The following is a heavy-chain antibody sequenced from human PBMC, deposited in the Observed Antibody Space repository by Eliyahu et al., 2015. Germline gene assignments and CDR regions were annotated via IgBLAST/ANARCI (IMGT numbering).Heavy chain of an antibody. D-gene: IGHD3-10*01. CDR1: GFPFSSYG. CDR3: AGGRSGF. Sequence: EVQLLESGGGLIQPGGSLRLSCAASGFPFSSYGMSWVRQAPGKGLEWVSGITASGGSTYYADSVKGRFTISRDNSKNTLYLQMNSLRDEDTAVYYCAGGRSGFWGQGTLVTVSS. J-gene: IGHJ4*02. CDR2: ITASGGST. V-gene: IGHV3-23*01.